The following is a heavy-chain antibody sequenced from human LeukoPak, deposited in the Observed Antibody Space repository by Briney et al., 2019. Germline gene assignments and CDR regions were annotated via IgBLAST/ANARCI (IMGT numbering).Heavy chain of an antibody. Sequence: ASVKVSCKASGYTFTSYGISWVRQAPGQGLEWMGWIVPNSGGTNYAQKFQGRITMTRDTSINTDYIELSRLRSDDTAVYYCARVLHVNYAAFDIWGQGTMVTVSS. CDR3: ARVLHVNYAAFDI. D-gene: IGHD4-11*01. CDR1: GYTFTSYG. J-gene: IGHJ3*02. CDR2: IVPNSGGT. V-gene: IGHV1-2*02.